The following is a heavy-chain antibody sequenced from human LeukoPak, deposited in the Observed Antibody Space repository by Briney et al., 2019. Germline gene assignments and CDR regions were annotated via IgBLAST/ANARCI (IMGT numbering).Heavy chain of an antibody. CDR3: ARRGSGYEIDY. J-gene: IGHJ4*02. CDR2: IYNSGRT. D-gene: IGHD3-22*01. V-gene: IGHV4-59*12. CDR1: DDSISYYF. Sequence: TETLSLTCTVSDDSISYYFWSWIRQPPGKGLEWTGFIYNSGRTNYKPSLKSRVDISLDTSKKQVSLKLSSVTAADTAVYYCARRGSGYEIDYWGQGTLVTVSS.